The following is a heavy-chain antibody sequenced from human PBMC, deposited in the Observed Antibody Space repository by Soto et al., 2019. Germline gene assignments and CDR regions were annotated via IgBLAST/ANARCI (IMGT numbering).Heavy chain of an antibody. CDR1: GFTFSSYA. CDR3: AKVSSIFGVVIIPKPIDY. V-gene: IGHV3-23*01. J-gene: IGHJ4*02. CDR2: ISGSGGST. Sequence: EVQLSESGGGLVQPGGSLRLSCAASGFTFSSYAMSWVRQAPGKGLEWVSAISGSGGSTYYADSVKGRFTISRDNSKNTLYLQMNSLRAEDTAVYYCAKVSSIFGVVIIPKPIDYWGQGTLVTVSS. D-gene: IGHD3-3*01.